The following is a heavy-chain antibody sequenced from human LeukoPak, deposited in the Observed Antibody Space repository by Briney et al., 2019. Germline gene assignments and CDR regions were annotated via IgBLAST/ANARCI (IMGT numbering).Heavy chain of an antibody. D-gene: IGHD2-2*01. J-gene: IGHJ2*01. V-gene: IGHV3-30-3*01. CDR1: GFTFSSYA. Sequence: RGSLRVSCAASGFTFSSYAMHWVRQAPGKGLEWVAVISYDGSNKYYADSVKGRFTISRDNSKNTLYLQMNSLRGEDTAVYYCARAMVVVVPPAMWGRGTLDPVSS. CDR2: ISYDGSNK. CDR3: ARAMVVVVPPAM.